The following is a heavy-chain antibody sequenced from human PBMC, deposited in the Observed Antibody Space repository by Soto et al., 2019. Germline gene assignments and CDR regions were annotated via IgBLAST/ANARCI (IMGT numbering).Heavy chain of an antibody. Sequence: PGGSLRLSCAASGFTLSSSGMHWVRQAPGKGLEWVAVISYDGTIKYYADSVKGRFAISRDNSKNTLYLQMNSLRAEDTAVYYCAKSTEAMTSSGWFDYWGQGTLVTVSS. D-gene: IGHD6-19*01. J-gene: IGHJ4*02. V-gene: IGHV3-30*18. CDR3: AKSTEAMTSSGWFDY. CDR2: ISYDGTIK. CDR1: GFTLSSSG.